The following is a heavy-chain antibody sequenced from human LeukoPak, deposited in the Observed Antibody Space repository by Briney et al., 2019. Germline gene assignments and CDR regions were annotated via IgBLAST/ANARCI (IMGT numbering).Heavy chain of an antibody. V-gene: IGHV1-2*02. CDR1: GYTFTGYY. Sequence: ASVKVSCKASGYTFTGYYMHWVRQAPAQRLEWMGWINPNSGGTNYAQKFQGRVTMTRDTSISTAYMELSSLRSDDTAVYYCATEYSSSGPSHAFDIWGQGTMVTVSS. D-gene: IGHD6-13*01. CDR2: INPNSGGT. CDR3: ATEYSSSGPSHAFDI. J-gene: IGHJ3*02.